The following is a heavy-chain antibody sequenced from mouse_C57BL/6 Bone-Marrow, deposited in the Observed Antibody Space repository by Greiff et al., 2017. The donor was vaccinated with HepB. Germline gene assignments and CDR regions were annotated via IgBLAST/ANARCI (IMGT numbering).Heavy chain of an antibody. CDR1: GYTFTSYW. D-gene: IGHD1-1*01. V-gene: IGHV1-50*01. Sequence: QVQLQQSGAELVKPGASVKLSCKASGYTFTSYWMQWVKQRPGQGLEWIGEIDPSDSYTNYNQKFKGKATLTVDTSSSTAYMQLRSLTSEDSAVYYCARGPTTVVATNFDVWGTGTTVTVSS. CDR3: ARGPTTVVATNFDV. J-gene: IGHJ1*03. CDR2: IDPSDSYT.